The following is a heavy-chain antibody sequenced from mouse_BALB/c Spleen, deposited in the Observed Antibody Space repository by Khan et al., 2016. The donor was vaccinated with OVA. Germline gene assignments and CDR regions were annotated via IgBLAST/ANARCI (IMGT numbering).Heavy chain of an antibody. D-gene: IGHD1-1*01. J-gene: IGHJ3*01. Sequence: QIQLVQSGPELKKPEETVKISCKASGYTFTNFGMNWVKQAPGKALKWMGWINTSTGEPTYADDFKGRFAFSLETSASTAYLQINNLKNEDMATYFCARGLNDYGSWFAYWGQGTLVTVSA. CDR2: INTSTGEP. CDR1: GYTFTNFG. V-gene: IGHV9-1*02. CDR3: ARGLNDYGSWFAY.